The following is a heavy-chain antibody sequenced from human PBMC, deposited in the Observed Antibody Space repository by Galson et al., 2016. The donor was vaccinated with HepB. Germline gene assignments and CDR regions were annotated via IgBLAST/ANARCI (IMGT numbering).Heavy chain of an antibody. Sequence: SLRLSCAASGFTFSSYAMTWVRQAPGKGLEWVSAISGSGGTTYYADSVKGRFTISRDNSKNTLYLQMNSLRAEDTAVYHCAKPVGTGYDWYNYYSRDVWGTGTTVTVSS. CDR3: AKPVGTGYDWYNYYSRDV. V-gene: IGHV3-23*01. J-gene: IGHJ6*04. CDR2: ISGSGGTT. CDR1: GFTFSSYA. D-gene: IGHD5-12*01.